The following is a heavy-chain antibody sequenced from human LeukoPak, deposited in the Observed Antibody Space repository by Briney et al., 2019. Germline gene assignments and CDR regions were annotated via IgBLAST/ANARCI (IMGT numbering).Heavy chain of an antibody. CDR1: GLIFSGYA. J-gene: IGHJ4*02. CDR2: ISSNGGST. CDR3: ARDRGSGWFRYFDY. D-gene: IGHD6-19*01. V-gene: IGHV3-64*01. Sequence: PGGSLRLSGAASGLIFSGYAMYWVRQAPGKGLEYVSAISSNGGSTYYANSVKGRFTISRDNSKNILYLQMGSLRGEDMAVYYCARDRGSGWFRYFDYWGQGTLVTVSS.